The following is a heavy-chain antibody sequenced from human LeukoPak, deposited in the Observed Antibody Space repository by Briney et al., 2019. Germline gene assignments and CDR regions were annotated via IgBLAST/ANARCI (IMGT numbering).Heavy chain of an antibody. CDR1: GFAFNNYW. CDR2: IKEDGSEK. D-gene: IGHD1-26*01. CDR3: ARAVFSGSYYYYSYMDV. V-gene: IGHV3-7*01. J-gene: IGHJ6*03. Sequence: GGSLRLSCAASGFAFNNYWMSWVRQAPGKGLEWVANIKEDGSEKYYVDSVKGRFTISRDNAKNSLYLQMNSLRAEDTAVFYCARAVFSGSYYYYSYMDVWGKGTTVTVFS.